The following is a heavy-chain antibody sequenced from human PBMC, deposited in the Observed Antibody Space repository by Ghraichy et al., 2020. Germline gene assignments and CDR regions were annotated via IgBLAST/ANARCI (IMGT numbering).Heavy chain of an antibody. CDR2: IYTSGST. CDR3: AREGSGSYWDWEIPYEKKGGAFDI. V-gene: IGHV4-4*07. D-gene: IGHD1-26*01. Sequence: SETLSLTCTVSGGSISSYYWSWIRQPAGKGLEWIGRIYTSGSTNYNPSLKSRVTMSVDTSKNQFSLKLSSVTAADTAVYYCAREGSGSYWDWEIPYEKKGGAFDIWGQGTMVTVSS. J-gene: IGHJ3*02. CDR1: GGSISSYY.